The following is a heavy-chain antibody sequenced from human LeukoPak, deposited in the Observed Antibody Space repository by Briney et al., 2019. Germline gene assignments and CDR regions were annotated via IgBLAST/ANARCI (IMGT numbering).Heavy chain of an antibody. CDR3: ARPSRGYSYEFDY. CDR2: IYYSGST. Sequence: SETLSLTCTVSGGSISSSSYYWGWIRQPPGKGLEWIGSIYYSGSTYYNSSLKSRVTISVDTSKNQFSLKLSSVTAADTAVYYCARPSRGYSYEFDYWGQGTLVTVSS. J-gene: IGHJ4*02. CDR1: GGSISSSSYY. V-gene: IGHV4-39*01. D-gene: IGHD5-18*01.